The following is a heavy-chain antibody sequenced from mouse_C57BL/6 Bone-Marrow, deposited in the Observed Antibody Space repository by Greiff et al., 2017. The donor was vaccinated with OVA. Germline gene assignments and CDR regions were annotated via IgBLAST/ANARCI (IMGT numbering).Heavy chain of an antibody. J-gene: IGHJ1*03. CDR3: TSLSLLRYPDWYFDV. CDR2: IDPETGGT. D-gene: IGHD1-1*01. V-gene: IGHV1-15*01. Sequence: QVQLQQSGAELVRPGASVTLSCKASGYTFTDYEMHWVKQTPVHGLEWIGAIDPETGGTAYNQKFKGKAILTADKSSSTAYMELRSLTSEDSAVYYCTSLSLLRYPDWYFDVWGTGTTVTVSS. CDR1: GYTFTDYE.